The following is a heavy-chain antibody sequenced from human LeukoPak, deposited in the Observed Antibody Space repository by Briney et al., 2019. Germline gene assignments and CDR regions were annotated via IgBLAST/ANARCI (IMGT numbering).Heavy chain of an antibody. CDR2: IIPIFGTA. CDR3: AKDLDIYYDSSGYTFDY. V-gene: IGHV1-69*13. J-gene: IGHJ4*02. CDR1: GGTFSSYA. D-gene: IGHD3-22*01. Sequence: ASVKVSCKASGGTFSSYAISWVRQAPGQGLEWMGGIIPIFGTANYAQKFQGRVTITADESTSTAYMELSSLRSEDTAVYYCAKDLDIYYDSSGYTFDYWGQGTLVTVSS.